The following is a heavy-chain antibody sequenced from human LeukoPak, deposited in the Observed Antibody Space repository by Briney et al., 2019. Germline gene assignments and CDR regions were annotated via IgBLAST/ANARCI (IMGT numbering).Heavy chain of an antibody. J-gene: IGHJ3*02. D-gene: IGHD3-3*01. CDR1: GGSISSYY. Sequence: SETLSLTCTVSGGSISSYYWSWIRQPPGKGLEWIGYIYYSGSTNYNPSLKSRVTISVDTSKNQFSLKLSSVTAADTAVYYCAKGTEWGNDAFDIWGQGTMVTVSS. V-gene: IGHV4-59*01. CDR2: IYYSGST. CDR3: AKGTEWGNDAFDI.